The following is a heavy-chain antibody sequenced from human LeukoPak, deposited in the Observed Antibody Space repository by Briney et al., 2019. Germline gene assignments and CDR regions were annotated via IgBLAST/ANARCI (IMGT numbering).Heavy chain of an antibody. CDR1: GGSFSGYY. Sequence: SETLSLTWAVYGGSFSGYYWSWIRQPPGKGLEWIGEINHSGSTNYNPSLKSRVTISVDTSKNQFSLKLSSVTAADTAVYYCARGRIAMATCDYWGQGTLVTVSS. CDR3: ARGRIAMATCDY. CDR2: INHSGST. D-gene: IGHD6-19*01. V-gene: IGHV4-34*01. J-gene: IGHJ4*02.